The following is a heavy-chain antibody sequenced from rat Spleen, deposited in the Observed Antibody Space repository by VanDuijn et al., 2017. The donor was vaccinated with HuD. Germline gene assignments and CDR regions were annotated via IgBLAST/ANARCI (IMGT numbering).Heavy chain of an antibody. CDR3: ARAGYLRDWYFDF. Sequence: EVQLVESGGGLVQPGTSLKLSCAASGFTFSDHYMAWVRQAPAKGLEWVTSISPSGTGTYYRDSVRGRFTVSRDNAKSTLSLQMDSLRSEDTATYYCARAGYLRDWYFDFWGPGTMVTVSS. V-gene: IGHV5S23*01. D-gene: IGHD2-2*01. J-gene: IGHJ1*01. CDR2: ISPSGTGT. CDR1: GFTFSDHY.